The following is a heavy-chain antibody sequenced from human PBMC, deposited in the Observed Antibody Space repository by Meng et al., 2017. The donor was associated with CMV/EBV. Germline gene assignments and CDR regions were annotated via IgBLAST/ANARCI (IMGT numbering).Heavy chain of an antibody. V-gene: IGHV4-39*01. CDR2: IYYSGST. Sequence: SETLSLTCTVSGGSISSSSYYWGWIRQPPGKGLKWIGSIYYSGSTYYNPSLKSRVTISVDTSKNQFSLKLSSVTAADTAVYYCARHTRYCSSTSCLNWYFDLWGRGTLVTVSS. CDR1: GGSISSSSYY. D-gene: IGHD2-2*01. CDR3: ARHTRYCSSTSCLNWYFDL. J-gene: IGHJ2*01.